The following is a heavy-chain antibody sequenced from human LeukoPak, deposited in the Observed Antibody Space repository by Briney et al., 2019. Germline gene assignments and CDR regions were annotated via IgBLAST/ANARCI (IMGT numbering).Heavy chain of an antibody. J-gene: IGHJ5*02. Sequence: PSETLSLTCTVSGGSISSSSYYWGWIRQPPGKGLEWIGSIYCSGSTYYNPSLKSRVTISVDTSKNQFSLKLSSVTAADTAVYYCARHSRYCSSTSCRLNWFDPWGQGTLVTVSS. CDR1: GGSISSSSYY. V-gene: IGHV4-39*01. CDR3: ARHSRYCSSTSCRLNWFDP. CDR2: IYCSGST. D-gene: IGHD2-2*01.